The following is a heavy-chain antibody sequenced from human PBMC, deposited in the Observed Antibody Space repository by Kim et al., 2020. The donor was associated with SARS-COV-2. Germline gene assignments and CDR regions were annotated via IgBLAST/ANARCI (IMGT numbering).Heavy chain of an antibody. V-gene: IGHV3-74*01. CDR2: INDDGSDT. CDR3: ARDRDYILFDY. D-gene: IGHD4-17*01. J-gene: IGHJ4*02. CDR1: GFTFSDFN. Sequence: GGSLRLSCAASGFTFSDFNMHWVRQAPGKGLIWVSRINDDGSDTRYADFAKGRLTISRDNAMNTLNLPMHSLRAEDTAVYYCARDRDYILFDYWGQGALVTVSS.